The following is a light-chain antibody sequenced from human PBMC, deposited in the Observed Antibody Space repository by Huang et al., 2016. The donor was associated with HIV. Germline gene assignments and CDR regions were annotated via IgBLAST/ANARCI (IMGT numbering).Light chain of an antibody. J-gene: IGKJ2*01. Sequence: EIVLTQSPGTLSLSPGERAILSCRASQTINRNYLAWYQHKRYQAPRLLIFGASNRATGIPDRFSGSGSGTEFALTITRLAPEDFAVYYCQQYGDSPYTFGQGARLEI. V-gene: IGKV3-20*01. CDR1: QTINRNY. CDR2: GAS. CDR3: QQYGDSPYT.